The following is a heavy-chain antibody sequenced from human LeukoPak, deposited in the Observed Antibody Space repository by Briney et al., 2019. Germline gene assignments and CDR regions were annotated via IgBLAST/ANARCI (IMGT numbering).Heavy chain of an antibody. D-gene: IGHD3-16*01. CDR3: ARGGGGNDYGDY. J-gene: IGHJ4*02. V-gene: IGHV4-31*03. CDR2: IYYSGST. CDR1: GGSISSGGYY. Sequence: SETLSLTCTVSGGSISSGGYYWSWIRQHPGKGLEWIGYIYYSGSTYYNPSLKSRVTISVDTSKNQFSLKLSSVTAADTAVYYCARGGGGNDYGDYWGQGTLVTVSS.